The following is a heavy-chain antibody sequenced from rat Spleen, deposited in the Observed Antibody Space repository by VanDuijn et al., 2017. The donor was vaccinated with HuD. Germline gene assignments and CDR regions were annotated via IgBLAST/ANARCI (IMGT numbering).Heavy chain of an antibody. CDR1: GFTFNNYW. CDR3: ATAGYTTGYYYAGGFDY. CDR2: ITNTGHST. J-gene: IGHJ2*01. Sequence: EVQLVESGGGLVQPGRSLKLSCVASGFTFNNYWMTWIRQAPGKGLEWVASITNTGHSTYNPDSVKGRFTISRDNAKSTLYLQLDSLRSEDTATYYCATAGYTTGYYYAGGFDYWGQGVMVTVSS. V-gene: IGHV5-31*01. D-gene: IGHD1-6*01.